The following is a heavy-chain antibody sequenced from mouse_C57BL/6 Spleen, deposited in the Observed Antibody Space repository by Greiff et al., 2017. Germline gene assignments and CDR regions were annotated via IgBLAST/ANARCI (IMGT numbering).Heavy chain of an antibody. Sequence: VHLVESGPGRVAPSQSLFITCTVSGFSFTSDGVDWVRQPPGKGQEWLGVIWCGGSTNYNSALMSRLSISKDNSKSQVFLKMNSLQTEDTAMYYCTKHGNWGGAMDYWGQGTSVTVSS. J-gene: IGHJ4*01. CDR2: IWCGGST. D-gene: IGHD2-1*01. V-gene: IGHV2-9*01. CDR1: GFSFTSDG. CDR3: TKHGNWGGAMDY.